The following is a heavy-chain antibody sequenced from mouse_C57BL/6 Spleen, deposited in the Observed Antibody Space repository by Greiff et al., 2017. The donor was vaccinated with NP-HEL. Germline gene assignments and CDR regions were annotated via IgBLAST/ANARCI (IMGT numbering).Heavy chain of an antibody. CDR3: ETLDYYGSSHGYFDV. J-gene: IGHJ1*03. CDR1: GYSFTGYY. Sequence: VQLQQSGPELVKPGASVKISCKASGYSFTGYYMNWVKQSPEKSIEWIGEINPSTGGTTYNQKFKAKATLTVDKSSSTAYMQLKSLTSEDSAVYYCETLDYYGSSHGYFDVWGTGTTVTVSS. V-gene: IGHV1-42*01. CDR2: INPSTGGT. D-gene: IGHD1-1*01.